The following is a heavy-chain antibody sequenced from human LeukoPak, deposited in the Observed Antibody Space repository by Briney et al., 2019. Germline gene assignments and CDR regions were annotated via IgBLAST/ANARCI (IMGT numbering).Heavy chain of an antibody. V-gene: IGHV3-7*04. D-gene: IGHD5-18*01. CDR1: GFVFSSYY. CDR3: TRVGYIDEGIDY. CDR2: IKQSGNEK. J-gene: IGHJ4*02. Sequence: GGSLRLSCVASGFVFSSYYMSWVRQAPGKGLEWVSNIKQSGNEKSYVDSVRGRFTISRDNAKNSLYLQMNSLRAEDTAIYYCTRVGYIDEGIDYWGQGTLVTVSS.